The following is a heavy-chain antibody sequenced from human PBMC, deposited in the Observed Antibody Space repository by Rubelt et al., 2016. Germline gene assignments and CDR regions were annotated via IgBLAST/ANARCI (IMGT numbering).Heavy chain of an antibody. V-gene: IGHV1-2*02. CDR3: AALVAGTFQH. Sequence: QVQLVQSGAEVKKPGASVKVSCKASGYTFTGYYMHWVRQAPGQGLEWMGWINPNSGGTNFARKFQGRVTRTRDTSISTAYMELSSLRSEDTAVYYCAALVAGTFQHWGQGTLVTVSS. CDR1: GYTFTGYY. J-gene: IGHJ1*01. D-gene: IGHD6-19*01. CDR2: INPNSGGT.